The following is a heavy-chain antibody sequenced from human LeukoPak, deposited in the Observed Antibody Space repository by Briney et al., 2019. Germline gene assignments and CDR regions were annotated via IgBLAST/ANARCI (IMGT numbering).Heavy chain of an antibody. J-gene: IGHJ4*02. CDR2: IIPIFGTA. V-gene: IGHV1-69*13. Sequence: SVKVSCKASGYTFTGYYMHWVRQAPGQGLEWMGGIIPIFGTANYAQKFQGRVTITADESTSTAYMELRSLRSDDTAVYYCARDGYYYDSSGYYRGRNFDYWGQGTLVTVSS. D-gene: IGHD3-22*01. CDR3: ARDGYYYDSSGYYRGRNFDY. CDR1: GYTFTGYY.